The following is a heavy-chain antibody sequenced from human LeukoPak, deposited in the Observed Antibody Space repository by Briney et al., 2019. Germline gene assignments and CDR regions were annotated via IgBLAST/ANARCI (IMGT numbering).Heavy chain of an antibody. Sequence: GRSLRLSCAASGSTFDDYGMSWVRQAPGKGLEWVSGINWNGGSTGYADSVKGRFTISRDNAKNSLYLQMNSLRAEDTALYDCARDPATGPTEMYYYYGMDVWGQGTTVTVSS. V-gene: IGHV3-20*01. CDR2: INWNGGST. CDR1: GSTFDDYG. CDR3: ARDPATGPTEMYYYYGMDV. J-gene: IGHJ6*02. D-gene: IGHD3-9*01.